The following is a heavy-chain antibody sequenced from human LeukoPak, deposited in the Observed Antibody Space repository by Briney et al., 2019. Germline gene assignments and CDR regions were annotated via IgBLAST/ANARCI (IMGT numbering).Heavy chain of an antibody. D-gene: IGHD5-24*01. V-gene: IGHV3-23*01. Sequence: RGSPRLSCAASGFTFSNYAMNWVRQAPGKGLEWVSSISGSGDDPSYADSVKGRFTISRDNSRNTLYLQMNSLRAEDTAVYYCAKQFVDIWGQGTLVTVSS. J-gene: IGHJ5*02. CDR1: GFTFSNYA. CDR2: ISGSGDDP. CDR3: AKQFVDI.